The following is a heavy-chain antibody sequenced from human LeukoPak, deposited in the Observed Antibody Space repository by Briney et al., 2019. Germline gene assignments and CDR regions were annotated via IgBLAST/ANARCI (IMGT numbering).Heavy chain of an antibody. D-gene: IGHD2-2*01. J-gene: IGHJ4*02. Sequence: GSLRLSCTASGFAFDEHGMSWVRQVPGKGLEWVSGINWSGGSTGYADPLRGRFTISRDNAKNSLYLQMDSLRAEDTALYYCAGAPITSPFYFDYWGQGTLVTVSS. V-gene: IGHV3-20*04. CDR1: GFAFDEHG. CDR3: AGAPITSPFYFDY. CDR2: INWSGGST.